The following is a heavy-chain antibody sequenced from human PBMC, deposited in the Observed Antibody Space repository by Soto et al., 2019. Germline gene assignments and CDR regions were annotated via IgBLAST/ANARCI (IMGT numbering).Heavy chain of an antibody. D-gene: IGHD3-22*01. CDR3: ARYYDSRGYYGWFDP. CDR1: GGSISSGGFF. J-gene: IGHJ5*02. CDR2: ISYSGST. V-gene: IGHV4-31*03. Sequence: TLSLTCIVSGGSISSGGFFWTWIRQHPGRGLEWIGYISYSGSTYYNPSLRSRVILSVDTSKSQFSLKLSSVTAADTAVYYCARYYDSRGYYGWFDPWGRGTLVTVSS.